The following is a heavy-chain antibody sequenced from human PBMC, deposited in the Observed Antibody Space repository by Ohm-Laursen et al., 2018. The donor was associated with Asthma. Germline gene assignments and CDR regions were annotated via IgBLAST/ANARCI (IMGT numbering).Heavy chain of an antibody. J-gene: IGHJ2*01. Sequence: GSLRLSCSASGFTFNNYGMNWVRQAPGKGLEWVSYISRSGGTISYADSVKGRFTISRDSAKNSLYLQMNSLRAEDTAVYYCARDKEYSSSAGWYFDLWGRGTLVTVSS. CDR1: GFTFNNYG. CDR3: ARDKEYSSSAGWYFDL. V-gene: IGHV3-48*01. D-gene: IGHD6-6*01. CDR2: ISRSGGTI.